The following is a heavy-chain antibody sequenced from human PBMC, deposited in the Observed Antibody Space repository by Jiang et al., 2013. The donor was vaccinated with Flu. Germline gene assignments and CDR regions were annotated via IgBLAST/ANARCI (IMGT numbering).Heavy chain of an antibody. CDR1: GDSVSSNSAA. CDR3: ARGLDSSGNNWFDP. CDR2: TYYRSKWYN. Sequence: QTLSLTCAISGDSVSSNSAAWNWIRQSPSRGLEWLGRTYYRSKWYNDYAVSVKSRITINPDTSKNQFSLQLNSVTPEDTAVYYCARGLDSSGNNWFDPWAREPWSPSPQ. V-gene: IGHV6-1*01. D-gene: IGHD3-22*01. J-gene: IGHJ5*02.